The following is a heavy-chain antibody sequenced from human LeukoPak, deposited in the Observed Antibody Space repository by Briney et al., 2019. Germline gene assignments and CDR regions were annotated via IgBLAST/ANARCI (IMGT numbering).Heavy chain of an antibody. Sequence: VASVTVSCQASGCTFSSYTMSWVRQAPGQGLGWMGGIIPIFGTANYAQMFQGRVTITTDESRSTAHMELSSLRSDDTAVYHCARGVTIAPNAHYFDYWGQGTLVTVPS. J-gene: IGHJ4*02. CDR1: GCTFSSYT. CDR3: ARGVTIAPNAHYFDY. V-gene: IGHV1-69*05. D-gene: IGHD3-3*01. CDR2: IIPIFGTA.